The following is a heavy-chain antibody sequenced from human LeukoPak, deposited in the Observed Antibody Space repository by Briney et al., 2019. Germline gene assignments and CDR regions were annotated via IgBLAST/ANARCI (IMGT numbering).Heavy chain of an antibody. V-gene: IGHV4-59*01. CDR2: IYYSGST. CDR3: ARDFGYSYGYSYYYGMDV. J-gene: IGHJ6*02. CDR1: GGSISSYY. Sequence: PSQTLSLTCTVSGGSISSYYWSWIRQPPGKGLEWIGYIYYSGSTNYNPSPKSRVTISVDTSKNQFSLKLSSVTAADTAVYYCARDFGYSYGYSYYYGMDVWGQGTTVTVSS. D-gene: IGHD5-18*01.